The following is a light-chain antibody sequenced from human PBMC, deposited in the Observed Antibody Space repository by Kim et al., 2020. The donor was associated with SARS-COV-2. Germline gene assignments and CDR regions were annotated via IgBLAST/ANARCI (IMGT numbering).Light chain of an antibody. J-gene: IGLJ1*01. CDR2: SNT. CDR3: ATWDDSLNGYYV. Sequence: RGTISCSGSSSNIGSNTVNWYQQVPGTAPKLLMYSNTQRPSGVPDRFSGSRSGTSASLAISGLQSEDEADYYCATWDDSLNGYYVFGTGTKVTVL. CDR1: SSNIGSNT. V-gene: IGLV1-44*01.